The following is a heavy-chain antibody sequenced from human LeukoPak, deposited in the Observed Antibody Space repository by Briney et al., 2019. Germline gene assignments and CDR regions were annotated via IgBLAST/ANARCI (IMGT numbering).Heavy chain of an antibody. CDR1: GYSFTSYR. D-gene: IGHD2-2*01. CDR2: IYPGDSDT. V-gene: IGHV5-51*01. Sequence: GESLKTSSRGSGYSFTSYRSGWVRQMPGKGLEWMGIIYPGDSDTRYSPSFQGQVTMSADQSINTAYLQWSSLKASDTAIYYCARRQGCISTRCHPDSWGQGHLVTVSS. CDR3: ARRQGCISTRCHPDS. J-gene: IGHJ1*01.